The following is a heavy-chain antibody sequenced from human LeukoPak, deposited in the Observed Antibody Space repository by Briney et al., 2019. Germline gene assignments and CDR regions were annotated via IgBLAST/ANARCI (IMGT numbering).Heavy chain of an antibody. V-gene: IGHV4-59*08. J-gene: IGHJ4*02. D-gene: IGHD6-19*01. CDR1: GGSISSYY. CDR2: IYYSGSS. CDR3: ARHAGGAGWHYFDY. Sequence: PSETLSLTCTVSGGSISSYYWSWIRQPPGKGLEWIGYIYYSGSSNYDPALKSRVTMSVDTSKNQFSLKLSSVTAADTALYYCARHAGGAGWHYFDYWGQGALVTVSS.